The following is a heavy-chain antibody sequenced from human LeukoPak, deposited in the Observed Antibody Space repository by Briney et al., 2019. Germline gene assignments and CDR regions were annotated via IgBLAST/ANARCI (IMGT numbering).Heavy chain of an antibody. V-gene: IGHV4-59*08. CDR1: GGSIRSYY. D-gene: IGHD6-6*01. CDR3: ARSEYSSSSGHFDY. CDR2: IYFSGST. J-gene: IGHJ4*02. Sequence: PSETLSLTCTVSGGSIRSYYWSWIRQPPGKGLXXXGYIYFSGSTDYNPSLKSRVTISVDTSKNQFSLKLSSVTAADTAVYYCARSEYSSSSGHFDYWGQGTLVTVSS.